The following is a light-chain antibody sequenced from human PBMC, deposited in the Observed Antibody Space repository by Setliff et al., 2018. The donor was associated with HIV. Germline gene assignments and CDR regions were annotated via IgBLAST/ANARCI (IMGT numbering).Light chain of an antibody. Sequence: SALTQPPSASGSPGQSVTISCTGTSSDVGGYNYVSWYQHHPGKAPKLIIYEVTKRRSGVPDRFSGSKSGNTASLTVSGLQAEDEADYYCSSYAGSNNLGVFGGGT. CDR3: SSYAGSNNLGV. CDR2: EVT. V-gene: IGLV2-8*01. CDR1: SSDVGGYNY. J-gene: IGLJ2*01.